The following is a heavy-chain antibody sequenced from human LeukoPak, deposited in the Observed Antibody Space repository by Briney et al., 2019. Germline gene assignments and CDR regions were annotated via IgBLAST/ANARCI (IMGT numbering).Heavy chain of an antibody. D-gene: IGHD3-3*01. CDR3: ARSRVLRFFTDSIDY. Sequence: PSETLSLTCAVYGGSFSGYYWSWTRQPPGKGLEWIGEINHSGSTNYNPSLKSRVTISVDTSKNQFSLKLSSVTAADTAVYYCARSRVLRFFTDSIDYWGQGTLVTVSS. J-gene: IGHJ4*02. CDR2: INHSGST. V-gene: IGHV4-34*01. CDR1: GGSFSGYY.